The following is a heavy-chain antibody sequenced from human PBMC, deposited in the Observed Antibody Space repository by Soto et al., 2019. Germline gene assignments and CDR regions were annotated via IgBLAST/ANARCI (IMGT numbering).Heavy chain of an antibody. J-gene: IGHJ5*02. Sequence: EVQLLESGGGLVQPGGSLRLSCAASGFTFSSYAMSWVRQAPGKGLEWVSAISGSGGSTYYADSVKGRFTISRDHSKNTLYLQMNSLRAEDTAVYYCAKDVIDRVGRTDILTGSYNWFDPLGQGTLVTVSS. CDR2: ISGSGGST. D-gene: IGHD3-9*01. CDR3: AKDVIDRVGRTDILTGSYNWFDP. CDR1: GFTFSSYA. V-gene: IGHV3-23*01.